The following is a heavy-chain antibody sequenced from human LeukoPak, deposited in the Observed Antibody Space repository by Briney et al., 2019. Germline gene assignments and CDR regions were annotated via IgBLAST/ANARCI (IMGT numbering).Heavy chain of an antibody. Sequence: VASVKVSCKASGYTFTGYYMHWVRQAPGQGLEWMGWINPNSGGTNYAQKLQGRVTMTRDTSISTAYMELSRLRSDDTAVYYCARAQRADEHKTEIQLWLQPDYWGQGTLVTVSS. CDR2: INPNSGGT. V-gene: IGHV1-2*02. CDR1: GYTFTGYY. CDR3: ARAQRADEHKTEIQLWLQPDY. D-gene: IGHD5-18*01. J-gene: IGHJ4*02.